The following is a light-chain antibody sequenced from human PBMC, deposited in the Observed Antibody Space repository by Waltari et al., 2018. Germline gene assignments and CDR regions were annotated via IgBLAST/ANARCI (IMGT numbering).Light chain of an antibody. CDR2: DVN. CDR1: SSDVGLHNY. CDR3: SSYTNYATVI. J-gene: IGLJ2*01. V-gene: IGLV2-14*01. Sequence: QSALTQHASLSRSPGQSLTISCTGTSSDVGLHNYVSWYQQHPGKAPKLMISDVNKRPSGVSNRFSGSKSGNTASLTISGLQAEDEADYYCSSYTNYATVIFGGGTKLTVL.